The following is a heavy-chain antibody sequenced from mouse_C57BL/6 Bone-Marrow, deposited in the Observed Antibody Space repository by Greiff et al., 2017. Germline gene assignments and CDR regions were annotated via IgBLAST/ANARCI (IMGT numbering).Heavy chain of an antibody. D-gene: IGHD3-3*01. V-gene: IGHV8-8*01. Sequence: QVTLNESGPGLLQLSQTLSLTCSFPGFSLSTFGMGVGWIRQPSVKGLEWLAHIWWDDDMYYNPSLKSRLTISKVTSKNQVFLKIANVDTADTATYYGARIAPGGDGFYYFDYWGQGTTLTVSS. CDR2: IWWDDDM. J-gene: IGHJ2*01. CDR1: GFSLSTFGMG. CDR3: ARIAPGGDGFYYFDY.